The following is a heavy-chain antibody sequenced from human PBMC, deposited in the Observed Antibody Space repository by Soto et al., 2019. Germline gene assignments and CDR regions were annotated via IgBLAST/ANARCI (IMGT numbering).Heavy chain of an antibody. CDR3: ARDLFGSGSLYYYYYYGMDV. D-gene: IGHD3-10*01. V-gene: IGHV1-69*06. J-gene: IGHJ6*02. Sequence: SVKVSCKASGGTFGSYAISWVRQAPGQGLEWMGGIIPYYGTTNYAQKFQGRVTITADTSTSTAYMELRSLRSEDTAVYYCARDLFGSGSLYYYYYYGMDVWGQGTTVTVSS. CDR1: GGTFGSYA. CDR2: IIPYYGTT.